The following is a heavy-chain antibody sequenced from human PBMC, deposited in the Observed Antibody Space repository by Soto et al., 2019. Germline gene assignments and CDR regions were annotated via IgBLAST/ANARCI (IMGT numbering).Heavy chain of an antibody. CDR3: AIDLGVGAIRRIDYYYGTDV. V-gene: IGHV3-30-3*01. D-gene: IGHD1-26*01. CDR1: GFTFSSYA. CDR2: ISYDGSNK. Sequence: GVSLRLSCAASGFTFSSYAMHWVRQAPGKGLEWVAVISYDGSNKYYADSVKGRFTISRDNSKNTLYLQMNSLRAEDTAVYYCAIDLGVGAIRRIDYYYGTDVWGQGTTVTVSS. J-gene: IGHJ6*02.